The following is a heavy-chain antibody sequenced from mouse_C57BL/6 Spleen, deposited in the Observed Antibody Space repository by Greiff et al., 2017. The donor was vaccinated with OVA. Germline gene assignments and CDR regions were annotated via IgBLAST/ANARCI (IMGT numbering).Heavy chain of an antibody. CDR2: ISSGSSTI. CDR1: GFTFSDYG. Sequence: EVKVVESGGGLVKPGGSLKLSCAASGFTFSDYGMHWVRQAPEKGLEWVAYISSGSSTIYYADTVKGRFTISRDNAKNTLFLQMTSLRYEDTAMYYCAREKGYFDYWGQGTTLTVSS. CDR3: AREKGYFDY. J-gene: IGHJ2*01. V-gene: IGHV5-17*01.